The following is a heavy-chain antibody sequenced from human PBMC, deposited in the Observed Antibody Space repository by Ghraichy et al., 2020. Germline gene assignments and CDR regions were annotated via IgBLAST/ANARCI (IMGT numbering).Heavy chain of an antibody. CDR2: ISAYNGNT. CDR1: GYTFTSYG. J-gene: IGHJ5*02. CDR3: ARAGYSSGCCWFDP. V-gene: IGHV1-18*01. D-gene: IGHD6-19*01. Sequence: ASVKVSCKASGYTFTSYGIIWVRQAPGQGLEWMGWISAYNGNTNYAQKLQGRVTMTTDTSTSTAYMELRSLRSDDTAVYYCARAGYSSGCCWFDPWGQGTLVTVSS.